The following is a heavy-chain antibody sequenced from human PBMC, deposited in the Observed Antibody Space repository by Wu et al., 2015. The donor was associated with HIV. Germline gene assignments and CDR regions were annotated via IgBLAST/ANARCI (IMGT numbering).Heavy chain of an antibody. V-gene: IGHV1-2*02. Sequence: QVQLVQSGAEVKKPGASVKVSCKASGYTFISYGISWVRQAPGQGLEWLGWINPNTGDTNYAQIFRGRVTMTRDTSITTAYMELSRLTSDDTAVYYCARGREYKEYDMGNWLDPWGQGTLVTVSS. CDR1: GYTFISYG. J-gene: IGHJ5*02. CDR2: INPNTGDT. D-gene: IGHD5-12*01. CDR3: ARGREYKEYDMGNWLDP.